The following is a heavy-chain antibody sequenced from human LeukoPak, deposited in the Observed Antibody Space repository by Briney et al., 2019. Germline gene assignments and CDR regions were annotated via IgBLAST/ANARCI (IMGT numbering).Heavy chain of an antibody. CDR2: INHSGST. J-gene: IGHJ3*02. Sequence: PSETLSLTCAVYGGSFSGYYWSWIRQPPGKGLEWIGEINHSGSTNYNPPLKSRATISVDTSKNQFSLKLSSVTAADTAVYCCARGWGGADAFDIWGQGTMVTVSS. D-gene: IGHD7-27*01. CDR3: ARGWGGADAFDI. CDR1: GGSFSGYY. V-gene: IGHV4-34*01.